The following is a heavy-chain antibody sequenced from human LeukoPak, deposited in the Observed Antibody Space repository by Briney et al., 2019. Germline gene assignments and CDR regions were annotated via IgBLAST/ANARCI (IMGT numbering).Heavy chain of an antibody. V-gene: IGHV3-48*01. CDR3: ARGLGGYYYGMDV. CDR1: GFTFSNYG. D-gene: IGHD3-16*01. J-gene: IGHJ6*02. Sequence: GGSLRLSCAGSGFTFSNYGINWVCQAPGKGLEWASYSRSSSPSMYYADSVKGRFTTSRDNAKNSLYLHMNSRRGEDTAVYYCARGLGGYYYGMDVWGQGTTVTVSS. CDR2: SRSSSPSM.